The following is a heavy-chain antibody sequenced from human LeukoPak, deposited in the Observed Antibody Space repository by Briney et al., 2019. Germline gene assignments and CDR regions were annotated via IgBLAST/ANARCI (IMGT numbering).Heavy chain of an antibody. V-gene: IGHV1-2*02. CDR1: GYTFTGYY. J-gene: IGHJ6*03. CDR3: ARTEGGDYPRGYYYYMDV. Sequence: GASVKVSCKASGYTFTGYYMHWVRQAPGQGLEWMGWINPNSGDTNYAQKFQGRVTMTRNTSISTAYMELSSLRSEDTAVYYCARTEGGDYPRGYYYYMDVWGKGTTVTISS. D-gene: IGHD4-17*01. CDR2: INPNSGDT.